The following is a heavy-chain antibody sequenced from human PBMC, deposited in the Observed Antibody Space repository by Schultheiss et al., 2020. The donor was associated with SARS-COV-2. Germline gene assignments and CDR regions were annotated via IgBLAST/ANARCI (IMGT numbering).Heavy chain of an antibody. CDR3: ARGLLAYYDSPYYYGMDV. CDR2: ISWDGGST. J-gene: IGHJ6*02. D-gene: IGHD3-22*01. CDR1: GFTFDDYT. Sequence: GGSLRLSCAASGFTFDDYTMHWVRQAPGKGLEWVSLISWDGGSTYYADSVKGRFTISRDNSKNSLYLQMNSLRAEDTAVYYCARGLLAYYDSPYYYGMDVWGQGTTVTVSS. V-gene: IGHV3-43*01.